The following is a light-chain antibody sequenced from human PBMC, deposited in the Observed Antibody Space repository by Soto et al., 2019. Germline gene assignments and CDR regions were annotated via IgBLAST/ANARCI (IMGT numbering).Light chain of an antibody. CDR2: EDS. J-gene: IGLJ2*01. Sequence: NFMLTQPHSVSESPGKTVTISCTRSGGSIASNYVQWYQQRPGSAPTTVIYEDSQRPSGVPDRFSGSIESSPNSASLTISGLKTEDEADYYCQSYDSSNQVFGGGTQLTVL. CDR3: QSYDSSNQV. CDR1: GGSIASNY. V-gene: IGLV6-57*04.